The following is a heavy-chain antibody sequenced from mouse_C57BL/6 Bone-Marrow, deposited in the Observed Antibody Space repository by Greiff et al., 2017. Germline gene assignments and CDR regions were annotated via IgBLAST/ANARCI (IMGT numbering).Heavy chain of an antibody. J-gene: IGHJ4*01. CDR3: ASPDWDGAMDY. Sequence: QVQLQQPGAELVKPGASVKLSCKASGYTFTSYWMHWVKQRPGQGLEWIGMIHPNSGSTNYNEKFKSKATLTVDKSSSTAYMQLSSLTSEDSAVYYCASPDWDGAMDYWGQGTSVTVSS. CDR2: IHPNSGST. D-gene: IGHD4-1*01. V-gene: IGHV1-64*01. CDR1: GYTFTSYW.